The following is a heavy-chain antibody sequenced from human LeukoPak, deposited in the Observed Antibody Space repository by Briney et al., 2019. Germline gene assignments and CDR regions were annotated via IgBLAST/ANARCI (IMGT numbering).Heavy chain of an antibody. D-gene: IGHD6-6*01. CDR3: ARESSSSYPVAYYFDY. CDR1: GFTFSSYA. V-gene: IGHV3-30*04. CDR2: ISYDGSNK. J-gene: IGHJ4*02. Sequence: GGSLRLSCAASGFTFSSYAMHWVRQAPGKGLEWVAVISYDGSNKYYADPVKGRFTISRDNSKNTLFLQLNSLRTEDTAVYYCARESSSSYPVAYYFDYWGQGTLVTVSS.